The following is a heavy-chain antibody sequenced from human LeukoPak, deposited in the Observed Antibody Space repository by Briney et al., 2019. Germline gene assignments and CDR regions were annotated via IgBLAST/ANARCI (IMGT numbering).Heavy chain of an antibody. Sequence: PGRSLRLSCAASGFTFSSYGMHWVRQAPGKGLEWVAVIWYDGSNKYYADSVKGRFTISRDNSKNTLYLQMNSLRAEDTAVYYCARGRDGYNGGFDPWGQGTLVTVSS. CDR2: IWYDGSNK. J-gene: IGHJ5*02. D-gene: IGHD5-24*01. CDR1: GFTFSSYG. V-gene: IGHV3-33*01. CDR3: ARGRDGYNGGFDP.